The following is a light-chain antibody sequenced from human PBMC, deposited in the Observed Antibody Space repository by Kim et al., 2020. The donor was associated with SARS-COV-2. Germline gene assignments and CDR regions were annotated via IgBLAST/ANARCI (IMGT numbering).Light chain of an antibody. CDR1: QTIKNR. J-gene: IGKJ1*01. Sequence: TPGEDATLSSRAGQTIKNRLVWYQHKPGQGPRRLIYDATTRATGIPARVIGSGSETDFTLAISNLQSVDFAVYYCQQSNNWPPLTFGQGTKVDIK. CDR3: QQSNNWPPLT. V-gene: IGKV3-15*01. CDR2: DAT.